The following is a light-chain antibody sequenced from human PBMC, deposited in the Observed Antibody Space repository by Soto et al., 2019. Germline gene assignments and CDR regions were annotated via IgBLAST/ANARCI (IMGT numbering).Light chain of an antibody. CDR2: RAS. V-gene: IGKV1D-12*01. Sequence: DIHMSQSPSSVSASVGDRFTITCGASQGIRTWLAWYQQKPVKAPKLLIYRASSLQSGVPSRFRGSGSGTDFTLTISNLQPEDFATYYCQQANSFPITFGQGTRLEIK. CDR3: QQANSFPIT. CDR1: QGIRTW. J-gene: IGKJ5*01.